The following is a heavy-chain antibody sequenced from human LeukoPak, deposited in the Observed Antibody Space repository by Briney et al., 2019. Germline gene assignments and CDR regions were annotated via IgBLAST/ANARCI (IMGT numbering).Heavy chain of an antibody. D-gene: IGHD6-6*01. V-gene: IGHV1-2*06. CDR2: INPNSGGT. CDR3: ASFFGSSWAFDI. J-gene: IGHJ3*02. CDR1: GYTFTGYY. Sequence: ASVKVSCKASGYTFTGYYMHWVRQAPGQGLEWMGRINPNSGGTNYAQKFQGRVTMTRDTSISTAYMELSRLRSDDTAAYYCASFFGSSWAFDIWGQGTMVTVSS.